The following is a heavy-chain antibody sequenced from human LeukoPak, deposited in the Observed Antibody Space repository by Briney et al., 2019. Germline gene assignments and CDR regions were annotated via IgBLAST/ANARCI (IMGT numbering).Heavy chain of an antibody. J-gene: IGHJ4*02. Sequence: GGSLRLSCAASGFTFTSYAVSWVRQAPGKGLEWVSAISGSGGSTYYADSVKGRFTISRDNSKNTLYLQMNSLRAEDTAVYYCAKGGYSSTWRFDYWGQGTLVTVSS. CDR1: GFTFTSYA. V-gene: IGHV3-23*01. CDR3: AKGGYSSTWRFDY. D-gene: IGHD6-13*01. CDR2: ISGSGGST.